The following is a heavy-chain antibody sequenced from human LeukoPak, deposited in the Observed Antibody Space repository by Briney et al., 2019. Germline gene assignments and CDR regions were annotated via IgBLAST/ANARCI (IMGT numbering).Heavy chain of an antibody. D-gene: IGHD3-16*01. Sequence: SETLSLTCAVYGGPFSGYYWSWIRQPPGKGLEWIGEINHSGSTNYNPSLKSRVTISVDTSKNQLSLKLSSVTAADTAVYYCARSMITFGGVRYWGQGTLVTVSS. CDR3: ARSMITFGGVRY. CDR2: INHSGST. CDR1: GGPFSGYY. J-gene: IGHJ4*02. V-gene: IGHV4-34*01.